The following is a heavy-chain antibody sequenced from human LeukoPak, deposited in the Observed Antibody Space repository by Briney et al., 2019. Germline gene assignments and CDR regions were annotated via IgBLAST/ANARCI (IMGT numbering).Heavy chain of an antibody. J-gene: IGHJ4*02. CDR2: IYYSGST. CDR1: GGSISSGGYS. D-gene: IGHD3-3*01. Sequence: SQTLSLTCTVSGGSISSGGYSWSWIRQHPGKGLEWIGYIYYSGSTYYNPSLKSRVTISVDTSKNQFSLKLSSVTAADTAVYYCARVQSLRTYYDFWSGYSYTFDYWGQGTLVTVSS. CDR3: ARVQSLRTYYDFWSGYSYTFDY. V-gene: IGHV4-31*03.